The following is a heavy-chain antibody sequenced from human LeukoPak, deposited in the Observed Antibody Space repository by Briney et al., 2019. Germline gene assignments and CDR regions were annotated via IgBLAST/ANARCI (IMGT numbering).Heavy chain of an antibody. CDR2: IKSNTDGGTT. CDR1: GFTFSNYY. D-gene: IGHD5-18*01. J-gene: IGHJ4*02. CDR3: TTVAWNQLWSIDY. V-gene: IGHV3-15*01. Sequence: GGSLRLSCAASGFTFSNYYMSWSRQAPGKGLEWVGRIKSNTDGGTTDYAAPVKGRFTISRDDSKNTVYLQMNSLKTEDTAVYYCTTVAWNQLWSIDYWGQGTLVTVSS.